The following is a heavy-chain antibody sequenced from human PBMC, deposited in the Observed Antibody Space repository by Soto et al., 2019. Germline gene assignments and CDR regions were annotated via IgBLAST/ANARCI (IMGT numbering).Heavy chain of an antibody. CDR3: ATGGSGYSSSWYVRWFDP. D-gene: IGHD6-13*01. CDR1: GGTFSSYA. V-gene: IGHV1-69*01. Sequence: QVQLVQSGAEVKKPGSSVKVSCKASGGTFSSYAISWVRQVPGQGLEWMGGIIPIFGTANYAQKFQGRVTITADESTSTAYMELSSLRSEDTAVYYCATGGSGYSSSWYVRWFDPWGQGTLVTVSS. CDR2: IIPIFGTA. J-gene: IGHJ5*02.